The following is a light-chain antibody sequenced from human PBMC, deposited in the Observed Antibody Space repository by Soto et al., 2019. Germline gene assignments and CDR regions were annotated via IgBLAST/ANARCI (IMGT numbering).Light chain of an antibody. Sequence: EIGLTQSPATLSLSPGDRATLSCRASQSISRYLAWYQQKPGQAPRLLIYDASNRATGIPARFSGSGSGTDFTLTISSLESEDFAVYYCQQRSHSITFGQGTRLEIK. V-gene: IGKV3-11*01. CDR1: QSISRY. CDR3: QQRSHSIT. J-gene: IGKJ5*01. CDR2: DAS.